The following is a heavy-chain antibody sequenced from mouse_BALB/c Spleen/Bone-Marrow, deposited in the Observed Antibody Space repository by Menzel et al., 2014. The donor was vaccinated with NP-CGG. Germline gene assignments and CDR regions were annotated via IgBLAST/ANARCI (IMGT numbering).Heavy chain of an antibody. CDR1: GYTFTEYT. D-gene: IGHD6-1*01. CDR2: INPNNGGT. Sequence: EVKLVESGPELVKPGASVKISCKTSGYTFTEYTMHWVKQSHGKSLEWIGGINPNNGGTSYNQKFEDKATLTLDKSPSTAYMELRSLTSEDSAVYYCGSGSDYYAMDYWGQGTSVTVSS. V-gene: IGHV1-18*01. J-gene: IGHJ4*01. CDR3: GSGSDYYAMDY.